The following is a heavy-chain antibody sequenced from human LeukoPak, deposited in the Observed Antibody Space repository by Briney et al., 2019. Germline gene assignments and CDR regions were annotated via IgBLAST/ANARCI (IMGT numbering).Heavy chain of an antibody. J-gene: IGHJ5*02. V-gene: IGHV2-5*02. Sequence: SGPTLVNPTQTLTLTCTFSGFSLNTNAVGVGWIRQPPGKALEWLALIYWDDDRRYSPSLKSRLTITKDTSKNQVVLTMTNMDPVDTATYYCARQWLETNWFDPWGQGTLVTVSS. CDR1: GFSLNTNAVG. D-gene: IGHD6-19*01. CDR3: ARQWLETNWFDP. CDR2: IYWDDDR.